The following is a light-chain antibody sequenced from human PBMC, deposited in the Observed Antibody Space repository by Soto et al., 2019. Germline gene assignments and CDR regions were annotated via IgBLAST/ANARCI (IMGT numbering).Light chain of an antibody. CDR1: QSVSSY. J-gene: IGKJ1*01. V-gene: IGKV3-11*01. CDR2: DAS. Sequence: EIVLNQSPATLSLSPGERATLSFRASQSVSSYLAWYQQKPGQAPRLLIYDASNRATGIPARFSGSGSGTDFTLTISSLEPEDFAVYYCQQGSNWPLTFGEGTKVEIK. CDR3: QQGSNWPLT.